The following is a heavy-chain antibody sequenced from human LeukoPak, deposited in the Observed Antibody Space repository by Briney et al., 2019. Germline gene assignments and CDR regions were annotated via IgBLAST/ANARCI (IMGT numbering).Heavy chain of an antibody. CDR2: INPNSGGT. J-gene: IGHJ4*02. CDR3: ARDSSGWYDY. CDR1: GYTFTSYY. Sequence: ASVKVSCKASGYTFTSYYMHWVRQAPGQGLEWMGRINPNSGGTNYAQKFQGRVTMTRDTSISTAYMELSRLRSDDTAVYFCARDSSGWYDYWGQGTLVTVSS. V-gene: IGHV1-2*06. D-gene: IGHD6-19*01.